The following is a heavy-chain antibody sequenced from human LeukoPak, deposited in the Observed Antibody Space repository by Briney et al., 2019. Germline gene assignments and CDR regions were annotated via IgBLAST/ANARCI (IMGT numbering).Heavy chain of an antibody. CDR1: GGTFSSYA. Sequence: GASVKVSCKASGGTFSSYAISWVRQAPGQGLEWMGWISAYNSNTHYAQKFQGRVTMTRDTSISTAYMELSRLRSDDTAVYYCARETQQLGPFDYWGQGTLVTVSS. CDR3: ARETQQLGPFDY. D-gene: IGHD6-13*01. CDR2: ISAYNSNT. J-gene: IGHJ4*02. V-gene: IGHV1-18*01.